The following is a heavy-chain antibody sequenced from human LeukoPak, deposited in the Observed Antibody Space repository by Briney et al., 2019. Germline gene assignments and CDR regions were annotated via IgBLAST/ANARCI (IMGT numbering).Heavy chain of an antibody. Sequence: ASVTVSCKASGYTFTSYGISWVRQAPGQGLEWMGWISAYNGNTNYAQKLQGRVTMTTDTSTSTAYMELRSLRSDDTAVYYCARVKKTGQLVIEVPSPINWFDPWGQGTLVTVSS. CDR1: GYTFTSYG. V-gene: IGHV1-18*01. CDR2: ISAYNGNT. J-gene: IGHJ5*02. D-gene: IGHD6-6*01. CDR3: ARVKKTGQLVIEVPSPINWFDP.